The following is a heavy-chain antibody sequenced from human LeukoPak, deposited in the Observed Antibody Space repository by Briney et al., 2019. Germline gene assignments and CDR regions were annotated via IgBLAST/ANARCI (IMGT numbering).Heavy chain of an antibody. CDR3: ARDRAGDYYFDY. CDR2: IYSGGST. J-gene: IGHJ4*02. V-gene: IGHV3-66*02. CDR1: GFTVSSNY. Sequence: GGSLRLSCAASGFTVSSNYMSWVRQAPGKGLEWVSVIYSGGSTYYADSVKGRFTISRDNSKNTLYLQMNSLRAEDTAVYYFARDRAGDYYFDYWGQGTLVSVSS. D-gene: IGHD6-19*01.